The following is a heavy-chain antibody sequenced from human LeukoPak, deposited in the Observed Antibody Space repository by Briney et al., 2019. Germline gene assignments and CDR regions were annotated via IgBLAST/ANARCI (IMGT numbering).Heavy chain of an antibody. CDR3: ARLRGSYNYYYGMDV. J-gene: IGHJ6*02. V-gene: IGHV4-39*01. CDR1: GGSISSSSYY. D-gene: IGHD3-16*01. Sequence: SETLSLTCTVSGGSISSSSYYWGWIRQPPGKGLEWIGSIYYSGSTYYNPSLKSRVTISVDTSKNQFSLKLSSVTAADTAVYYCARLRGSYNYYYGMDVWGQGTTVTVSS. CDR2: IYYSGST.